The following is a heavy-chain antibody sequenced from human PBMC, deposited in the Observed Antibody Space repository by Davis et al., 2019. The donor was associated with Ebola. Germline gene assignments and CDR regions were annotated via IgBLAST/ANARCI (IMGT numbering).Heavy chain of an antibody. J-gene: IGHJ5*02. CDR2: INSDGSST. D-gene: IGHD2-2*01. CDR1: GFTFSSYW. Sequence: GESLKIPCAASGFTFSSYWMHWVRQAPGKGLVWVSRINSDGSSTSYADSVKGRFTISRDNAKNTLYLQMNSLRAEDTAVYYCARVVPAAVWFDPWGQGTLVTVSS. V-gene: IGHV3-74*01. CDR3: ARVVPAAVWFDP.